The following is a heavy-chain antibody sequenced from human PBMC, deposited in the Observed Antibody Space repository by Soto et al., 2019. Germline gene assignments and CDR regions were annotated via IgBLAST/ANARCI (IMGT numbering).Heavy chain of an antibody. D-gene: IGHD6-19*01. Sequence: EVQLLESGGGLVQPGGSLRLSCAASGFTFSSYAMSWVPQAPGKGLEWVSAISGSGGSTYYADSVKGRFTISRDNSNNTLYLQMNSLRAEDTAVYYCAKDQGSGWSSYWGQGTLVTVSS. V-gene: IGHV3-23*01. CDR2: ISGSGGST. CDR3: AKDQGSGWSSY. J-gene: IGHJ4*02. CDR1: GFTFSSYA.